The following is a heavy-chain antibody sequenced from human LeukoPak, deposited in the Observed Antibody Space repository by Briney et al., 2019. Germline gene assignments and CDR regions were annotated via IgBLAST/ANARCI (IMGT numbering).Heavy chain of an antibody. CDR2: IKQDGSEK. D-gene: IGHD6-19*01. V-gene: IGHV3-7*01. J-gene: IGHJ4*02. CDR3: ARPQYSSGWYYFDY. Sequence: PGGSLRLSCAASGFTFSSYWMSWVRQAPGKGLEWVANIKQDGSEKYYVDSVKGRFTISRDNTKNSLYLQMNSLRAEDTAVYYCARPQYSSGWYYFDYWGQGTLVTVSS. CDR1: GFTFSSYW.